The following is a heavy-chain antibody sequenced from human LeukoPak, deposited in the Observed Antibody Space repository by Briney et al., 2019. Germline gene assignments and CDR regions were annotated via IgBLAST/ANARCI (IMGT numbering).Heavy chain of an antibody. D-gene: IGHD3-10*01. CDR3: ARDLSDYYGSGSYRPIDAFDI. Sequence: ASETLSLTCTVSGGSISSSSYYWGWIRQPPGKGLEWIGSIYYSGSTYYNPSLKSRVTISVDTSKNQFSLKLSSVTAADTAVYYCARDLSDYYGSGSYRPIDAFDIWGQGTMVTVSS. CDR1: GGSISSSSYY. J-gene: IGHJ3*02. CDR2: IYYSGST. V-gene: IGHV4-39*02.